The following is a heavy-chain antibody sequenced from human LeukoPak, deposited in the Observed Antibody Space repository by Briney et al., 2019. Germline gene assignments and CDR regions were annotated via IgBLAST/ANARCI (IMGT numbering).Heavy chain of an antibody. CDR1: GFSFTSYW. D-gene: IGHD3-10*01. Sequence: GESLKISCKGSGFSFTSYWIGWVRQVPGKGLEWMGIIYPGDSDTRYSPSFQGQVTISADKSISTAYLQWSSLKASDTAMYYCARGYYGSGSYPGGFDPWGQGTLVTVSS. CDR3: ARGYYGSGSYPGGFDP. J-gene: IGHJ5*02. CDR2: IYPGDSDT. V-gene: IGHV5-51*01.